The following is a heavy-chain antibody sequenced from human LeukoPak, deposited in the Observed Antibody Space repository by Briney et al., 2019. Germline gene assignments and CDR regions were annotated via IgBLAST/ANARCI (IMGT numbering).Heavy chain of an antibody. D-gene: IGHD6-13*01. CDR3: AGANSSSGYFLITPMDY. V-gene: IGHV3-48*03. CDR2: MSGSGETV. CDR1: GFTFSSYE. J-gene: IGHJ4*02. Sequence: GGSLRLSCAASGFTFSSYEMNWVRQAPGKGLEWVSYMSGSGETVYYADSVKGRFTISRDNAKNSLSLQMHSLRAEDTAVYYCAGANSSSGYFLITPMDYWGQGTLVTVSS.